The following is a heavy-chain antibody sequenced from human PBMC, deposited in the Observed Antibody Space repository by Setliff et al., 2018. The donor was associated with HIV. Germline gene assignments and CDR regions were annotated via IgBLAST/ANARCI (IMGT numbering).Heavy chain of an antibody. V-gene: IGHV3-23*01. CDR2: ISGNGGST. J-gene: IGHJ5*02. CDR1: GFTFSSYA. Sequence: LRLSCAASGFTFSSYAMSWVRQAPGKGLEWVSGISGNGGSTYYEDTVKGRFTISRDNAKNTLYLRMNSLRAEDTAVYYCARSGGDCSGISCYSLWFDPWGHGTLVTVSS. CDR3: ARSGGDCSGISCYSLWFDP. D-gene: IGHD2-15*01.